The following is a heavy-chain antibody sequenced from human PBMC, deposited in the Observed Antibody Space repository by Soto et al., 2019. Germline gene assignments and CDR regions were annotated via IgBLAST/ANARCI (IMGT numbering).Heavy chain of an antibody. D-gene: IGHD5-12*01. CDR3: ASRVSGYDYLIDY. CDR2: MNPNSGNT. V-gene: IGHV1-8*01. Sequence: ASVKVSCKASGYTLTSYDINWVRQATGQGLEWMGWMNPNSGNTGYAQKFQGRVTMTRNTSISTAYMELSSLRSEDTAVYYCASRVSGYDYLIDYWGQGTLVTVSS. J-gene: IGHJ4*02. CDR1: GYTLTSYD.